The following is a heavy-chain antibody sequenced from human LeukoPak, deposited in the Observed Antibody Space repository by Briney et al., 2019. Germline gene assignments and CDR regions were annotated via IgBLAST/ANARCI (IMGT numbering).Heavy chain of an antibody. CDR3: ARVRGDYGGPYFDY. CDR2: ISAYNGNT. J-gene: IGHJ4*02. Sequence: ASVKVSCKASGGTFSSYAISWVRQAPGQGLKWMGWISAYNGNTNYAQKLQGRVTMTTDTSTSTAYMELRSLRSDDTAVYYWARVRGDYGGPYFDYWGQGTLVTVSS. V-gene: IGHV1-18*01. D-gene: IGHD4-23*01. CDR1: GGTFSSYA.